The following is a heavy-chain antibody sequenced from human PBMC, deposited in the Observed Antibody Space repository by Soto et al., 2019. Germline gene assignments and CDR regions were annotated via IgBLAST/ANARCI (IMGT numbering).Heavy chain of an antibody. J-gene: IGHJ5*02. CDR1: GFTFSSYS. Sequence: PGGSLRLSCAASGFTFSSYSMHWVRQAPGKGQEWVSYISSSSSTIYYADSVKGRFTISRDNAKNSLYLQMNSLRAEATPVYYCASGLIVGGSGSYYNCFDPWGQGTLGTVSS. CDR3: ASGLIVGGSGSYYNCFDP. V-gene: IGHV3-48*01. D-gene: IGHD3-10*01. CDR2: ISSSSSTI.